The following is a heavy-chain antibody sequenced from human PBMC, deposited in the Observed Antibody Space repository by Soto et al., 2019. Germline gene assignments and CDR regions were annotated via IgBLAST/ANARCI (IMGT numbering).Heavy chain of an antibody. V-gene: IGHV3-33*01. D-gene: IGHD3-10*01. CDR1: GFTFSSYG. CDR3: ARERITMVRGVISGPLDY. CDR2: IWYDGSNK. J-gene: IGHJ4*02. Sequence: GGSLRLSCAASGFTFSSYGMHWVRQAPGKGLEWVAVIWYDGSNKYYADSVKGRFTISRDNSKNTLYLQMNSLRAEDTAVYYCARERITMVRGVISGPLDYWGQGTLVTVSS.